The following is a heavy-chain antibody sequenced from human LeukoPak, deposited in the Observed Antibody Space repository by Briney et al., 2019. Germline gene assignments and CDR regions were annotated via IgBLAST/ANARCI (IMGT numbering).Heavy chain of an antibody. CDR1: GYSISSGYY. CDR3: ARLGDYVSQIQIDY. CDR2: IYHSGST. D-gene: IGHD4-17*01. Sequence: KPSETLSLTCTVSGYSISSGYYWGWIRQPPGKGLEWIGSIYHSGSTYYNPSLKSRVTISVDTSKNQFSLKLSSVTAADTAVYYCARLGDYVSQIQIDYWGQGTLVTVSS. V-gene: IGHV4-38-2*02. J-gene: IGHJ4*02.